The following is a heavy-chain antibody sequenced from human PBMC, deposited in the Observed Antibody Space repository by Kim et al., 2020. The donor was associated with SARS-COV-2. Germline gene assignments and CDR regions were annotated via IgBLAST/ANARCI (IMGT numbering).Heavy chain of an antibody. D-gene: IGHD1-26*01. V-gene: IGHV3-7*03. Sequence: KYYVDAVKGRFTISRDNAKNSLHLEMNSLRAEDAAVYFWARDRGYLTFDDWGQGILVTVSS. J-gene: IGHJ4*02. CDR2: K. CDR3: ARDRGYLTFDD.